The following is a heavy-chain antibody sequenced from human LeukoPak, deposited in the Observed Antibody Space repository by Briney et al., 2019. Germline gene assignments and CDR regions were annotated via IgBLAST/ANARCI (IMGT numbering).Heavy chain of an antibody. J-gene: IGHJ2*01. CDR3: ARHEDYDSSGYYSIYWYFDL. V-gene: IGHV4-4*09. CDR2: IYTSGST. Sequence: SETLSLTCTVSGGSISSYYWSWIRQPPGKGLEWIGYIYTSGSTNYNPSLKSRVTISVDTSKNQFSLKLSSVTAADTAVYYCARHEDYDSSGYYSIYWYFDLWGRGTLVTVSS. D-gene: IGHD3-22*01. CDR1: GGSISSYY.